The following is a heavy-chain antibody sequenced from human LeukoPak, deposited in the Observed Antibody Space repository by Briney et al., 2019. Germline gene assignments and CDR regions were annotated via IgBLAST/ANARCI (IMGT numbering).Heavy chain of an antibody. CDR1: GFTFSSYG. CDR3: ARAARPYYDFWSGPHKYYFDY. J-gene: IGHJ4*02. Sequence: QPGGSLRLSCAASGFTFSSYGMHWVRQAPGKGLEWVAFIRYDGSNKYYADSVKGRFTISRDNAKNSLYLQMNSLRAEDTAVYYCARAARPYYDFWSGPHKYYFDYWGQGTLVTVSS. CDR2: IRYDGSNK. D-gene: IGHD3-3*01. V-gene: IGHV3-30*02.